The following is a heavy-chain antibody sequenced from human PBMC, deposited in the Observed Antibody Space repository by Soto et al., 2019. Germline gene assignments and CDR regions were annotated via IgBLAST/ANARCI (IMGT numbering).Heavy chain of an antibody. D-gene: IGHD2-15*01. CDR2: MNPSSSNT. CDR3: ARDVNDCRAGSYHATFDI. Sequence: SVKVSCKASGYTFTSYDIKWVRQAAGQGLEWREYMNPSSSNTGYAQKFQGRITMARYTSKSTPYMELGSVGSEATAVYYCARDVNDCRAGSYHATFDIWGQGTMVTVSS. J-gene: IGHJ4*02. V-gene: IGHV1-8*01. CDR1: GYTFTSYD.